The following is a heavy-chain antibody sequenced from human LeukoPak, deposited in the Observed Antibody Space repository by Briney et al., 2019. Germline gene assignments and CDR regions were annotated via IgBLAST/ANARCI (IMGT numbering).Heavy chain of an antibody. J-gene: IGHJ4*02. CDR3: AREQPPGVYFDY. CDR1: GFVFSSYD. Sequence: GRSLRLSCAASGFVFSSYDMHWVRQATGKGLEWVSAISSAGDAYYPASVKGRFTISRDNSKNTLYLQMNSLRAEDTAVYYCAREQPPGVYFDYWGQGTLVTVSS. D-gene: IGHD3-10*01. V-gene: IGHV3-13*04. CDR2: ISSAGDA.